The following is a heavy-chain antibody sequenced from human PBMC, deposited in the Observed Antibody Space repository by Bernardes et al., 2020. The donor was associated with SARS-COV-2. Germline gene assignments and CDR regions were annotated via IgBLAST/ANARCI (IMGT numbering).Heavy chain of an antibody. V-gene: IGHV3-21*01. CDR1: EFTFSSYA. J-gene: IGHJ4*02. CDR3: ARESDWNYVFDY. D-gene: IGHD1-7*01. CDR2: ITSSSSYK. Sequence: GRSLRLSCAASEFTFSSYAMSWVRQAPGKGLEWVSSITSSSSYKYYADSVKGRFTISRDNAKNSLYLQMNSLRAEDTAVYFCARESDWNYVFDYWGQGTLVTVSS.